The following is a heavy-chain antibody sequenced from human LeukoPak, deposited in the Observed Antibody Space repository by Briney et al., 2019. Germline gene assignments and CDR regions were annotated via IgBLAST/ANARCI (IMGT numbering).Heavy chain of an antibody. CDR3: ARGVPYCSSTSCYAGIEDY. D-gene: IGHD2-2*01. Sequence: PSETLSLTCTVSGGSISSSTYYWGWIRQPPGKGLEWIGSIFYPGSTYYNPSLKSRVTISVDTSKNQFSLKLSSVTAADTAVYYCARGVPYCSSTSCYAGIEDYWGQGTLVTVSS. CDR1: GGSISSSTYY. V-gene: IGHV4-39*07. J-gene: IGHJ4*02. CDR2: IFYPGST.